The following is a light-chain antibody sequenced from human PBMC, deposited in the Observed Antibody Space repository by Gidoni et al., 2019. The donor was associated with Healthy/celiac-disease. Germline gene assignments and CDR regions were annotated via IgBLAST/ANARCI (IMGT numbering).Light chain of an antibody. CDR1: NSGSKS. CDR2: DDS. J-gene: IGLJ3*02. CDR3: QVWDSSSDHWV. Sequence: SYVLTPPPSVSVAPGQTGRITWGGNNSGSKSVHWYQQKPGQAPVLVVYDDSDRPSGIPERFSGSNSGNTATLTISRVEAGDEADYYCQVWDSSSDHWVFGGGTKLTVL. V-gene: IGLV3-21*02.